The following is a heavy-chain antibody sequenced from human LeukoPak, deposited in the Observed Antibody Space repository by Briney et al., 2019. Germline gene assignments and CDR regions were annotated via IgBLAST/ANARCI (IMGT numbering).Heavy chain of an antibody. D-gene: IGHD6-13*01. CDR3: AREVHSSSWDYYYYYMDV. CDR1: GFTFSSYA. Sequence: AGGSLRLSCAASGFTFSSYAMHWVRQAPGKGLVWVSRINSDGSSTSYADSVKGRFTISRDNAKNTLYLQMNSLRAEDTAVYYCAREVHSSSWDYYYYYMDVWGKGTTVTVSS. CDR2: INSDGSST. V-gene: IGHV3-74*01. J-gene: IGHJ6*03.